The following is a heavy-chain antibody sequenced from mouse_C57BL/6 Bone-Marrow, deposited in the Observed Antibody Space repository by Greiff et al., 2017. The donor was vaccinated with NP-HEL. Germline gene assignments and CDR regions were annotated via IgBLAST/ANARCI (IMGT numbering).Heavy chain of an antibody. CDR1: GFTFSSYG. D-gene: IGHD1-1*02. V-gene: IGHV5-6*01. J-gene: IGHJ3*01. CDR2: ISSGGSYT. CDR3: ARHMGAWFAY. Sequence: EVQLVESGGALVKPGGSLKLSCAASGFTFSSYGMSWVRQTPDKRLEWVATISSGGSYTYYPDSVKGRFTISRDNAKNTLYLQMSSLKSEDTAMYYCARHMGAWFAYWGQGTLVTVSA.